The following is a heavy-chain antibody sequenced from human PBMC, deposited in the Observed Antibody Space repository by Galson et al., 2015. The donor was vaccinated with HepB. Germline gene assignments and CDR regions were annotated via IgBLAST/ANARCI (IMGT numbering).Heavy chain of an antibody. CDR2: ISGSGGST. V-gene: IGHV3-23*01. D-gene: IGHD4-17*01. Sequence: SLRLSCAASGFTFSSYAMSWVRQAPGKGLEWVSAISGSGGSTYYADSVKGRFTISRDNSKNTLYLQMNSLRAEDTAVYYCAKDQVDYGDYVWYFDLWGRGTLVTVSS. CDR3: AKDQVDYGDYVWYFDL. J-gene: IGHJ2*01. CDR1: GFTFSSYA.